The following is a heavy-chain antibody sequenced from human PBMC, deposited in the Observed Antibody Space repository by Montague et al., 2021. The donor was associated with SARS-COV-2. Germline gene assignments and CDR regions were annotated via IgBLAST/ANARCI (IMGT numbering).Heavy chain of an antibody. D-gene: IGHD4-23*01. Sequence: STKYNPSLKSRVTISVDTSKNQFSLKLSSVSVADTAVYYCARGGGNSADYYNYTMDVWGQGTTVTL. CDR3: ARGGGNSADYYNYTMDV. J-gene: IGHJ6*02. CDR2: ST. V-gene: IGHV4-59*09.